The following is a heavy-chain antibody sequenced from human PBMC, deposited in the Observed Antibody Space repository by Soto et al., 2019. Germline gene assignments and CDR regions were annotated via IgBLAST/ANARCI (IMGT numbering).Heavy chain of an antibody. D-gene: IGHD2-21*01. Sequence: AASVKVSCKASGYTFTSYYMHWVRQAPGQGLEWMGIINPSGGSTSYAQKFQGRVTMTRDTSTSTVYMELSSLRSEDTAVYYCARDYVAAWGGFYYYYYGMDVWGQGTTVTVSS. CDR2: INPSGGST. V-gene: IGHV1-46*01. J-gene: IGHJ6*02. CDR3: ARDYVAAWGGFYYYYYGMDV. CDR1: GYTFTSYY.